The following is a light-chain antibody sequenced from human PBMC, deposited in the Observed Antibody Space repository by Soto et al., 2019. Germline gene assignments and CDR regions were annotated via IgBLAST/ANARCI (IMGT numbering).Light chain of an antibody. Sequence: QSVLTQPPSVSAARGQRVTISCSGSSSNIGGNSVSWYQQLPGTAPKLLIYDDDKRPSGIPDRFSGSKSGTSATLGITGFQTGDEADHYCGSWDSSLSAYVFGTGTKVTVL. V-gene: IGLV1-51*01. CDR3: GSWDSSLSAYV. J-gene: IGLJ1*01. CDR1: SSNIGGNS. CDR2: DDD.